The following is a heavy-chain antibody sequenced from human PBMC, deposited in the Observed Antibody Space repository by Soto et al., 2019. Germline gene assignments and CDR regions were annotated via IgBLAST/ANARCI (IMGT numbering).Heavy chain of an antibody. CDR2: IYGGGTT. CDR3: VQTSGGHGFDF. CDR1: GFAVSSKY. Sequence: EVPLVESGGGLIQPGGSLRLSCAASGFAVSSKYMTWVRQAPGKGLEWVSVIYGGGTTYYADSVKGRFTISRDTSKNTLYLQMNGLRAEDTAVYYCVQTSGGHGFDFWGQGSLVTVSS. V-gene: IGHV3-53*01. J-gene: IGHJ4*02. D-gene: IGHD4-17*01.